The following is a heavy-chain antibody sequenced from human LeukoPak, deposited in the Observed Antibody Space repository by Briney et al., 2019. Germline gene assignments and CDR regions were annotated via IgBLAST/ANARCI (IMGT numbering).Heavy chain of an antibody. V-gene: IGHV1-2*02. J-gene: IGHJ4*02. D-gene: IGHD3-22*01. CDR1: GYTFTGYY. CDR2: INPNSGGT. Sequence: ALVKVSCKASGYTFTGYYMHWVRQAPGQGLEWMGWINPNSGGTNYAQKFQGRVTMTRDTSISTAYMELSRLRSDDTAVYYCARTRLRIGYYDSSGYPFDYWGQGTLVTVSS. CDR3: ARTRLRIGYYDSSGYPFDY.